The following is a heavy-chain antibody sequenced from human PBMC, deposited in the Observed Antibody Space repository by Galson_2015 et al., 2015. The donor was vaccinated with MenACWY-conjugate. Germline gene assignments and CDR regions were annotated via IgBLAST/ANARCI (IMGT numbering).Heavy chain of an antibody. J-gene: IGHJ4*02. CDR1: GFTFSTYR. CDR2: INGAGSAI. D-gene: IGHD4-23*01. Sequence: SLRLSCAASGFTFSTYRMNWVRQAPGKGLEWLSYINGAGSAIYYADSVRGRFTISRDNAKNSLFLQMNSLRAEDTAIYYCAREGIYGGRPFEFWGQGTLVTVSS. V-gene: IGHV3-48*03. CDR3: AREGIYGGRPFEF.